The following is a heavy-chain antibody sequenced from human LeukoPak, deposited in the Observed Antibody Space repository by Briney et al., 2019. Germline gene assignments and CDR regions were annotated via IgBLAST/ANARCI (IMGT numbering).Heavy chain of an antibody. CDR2: IYYSGST. D-gene: IGHD3-22*01. CDR3: ATSSGYSRGTDY. Sequence: SETLSLTCTVSGGSISSYYWSWIRQPPGKGLEWIGYIYYSGSTNYNPSLKSRVAISVDTSKNQFSLKLSSVTAADTAVYYCATSSGYSRGTDYWGQGTLVTVSS. V-gene: IGHV4-59*12. J-gene: IGHJ4*02. CDR1: GGSISSYY.